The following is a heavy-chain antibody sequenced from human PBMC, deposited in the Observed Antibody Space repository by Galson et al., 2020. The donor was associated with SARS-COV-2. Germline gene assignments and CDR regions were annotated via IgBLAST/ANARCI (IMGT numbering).Heavy chain of an antibody. V-gene: IGHV4-59*01. Sequence: SETLSLTCTVSGGSISRYYWSWIRQPPGKGLEWIGYIYYSGSTNYNPSLKSRVTISVGTSKNQFSLKRSSVTAADTAVYYCARLPKTITIFGVVIPNWYFDLWGRGTLVTVSS. J-gene: IGHJ2*01. CDR1: GGSISRYY. CDR3: ARLPKTITIFGVVIPNWYFDL. CDR2: IYYSGST. D-gene: IGHD3-3*01.